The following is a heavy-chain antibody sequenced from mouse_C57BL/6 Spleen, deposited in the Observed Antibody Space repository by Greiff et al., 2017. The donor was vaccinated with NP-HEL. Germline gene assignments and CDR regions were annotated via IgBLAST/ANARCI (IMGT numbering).Heavy chain of an antibody. D-gene: IGHD1-1*01. Sequence: QVQLQQSGPELVKPGASVKISCKASGYAFSSSWMNWVKQRPGKGLEWIGRIYPGDGDTNYNGKFKGKATLTADKSSSTAYMQLSSLTSEDSAVYFCARFGTTVVATRAMDYWGQGTSVTVSS. V-gene: IGHV1-82*01. CDR1: GYAFSSSW. J-gene: IGHJ4*01. CDR2: IYPGDGDT. CDR3: ARFGTTVVATRAMDY.